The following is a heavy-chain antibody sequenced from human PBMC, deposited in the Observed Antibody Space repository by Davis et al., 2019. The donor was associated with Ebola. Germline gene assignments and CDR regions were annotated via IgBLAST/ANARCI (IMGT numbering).Heavy chain of an antibody. Sequence: PGGSLRLSCAASAFTFSNVWMAWVRLAPGKGLEWIGRIKSKSAGGTTDYAAPVEGRFTISRDDSKNTLFLQMNSLKTEDTAVYYCTTGSPWSGSCFDSWGQGTLVTVSS. V-gene: IGHV3-15*01. D-gene: IGHD3-3*01. CDR3: TTGSPWSGSCFDS. CDR1: AFTFSNVW. CDR2: IKSKSAGGTT. J-gene: IGHJ4*02.